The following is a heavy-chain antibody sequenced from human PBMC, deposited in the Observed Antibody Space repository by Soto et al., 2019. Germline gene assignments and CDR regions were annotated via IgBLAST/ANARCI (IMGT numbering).Heavy chain of an antibody. V-gene: IGHV3-30*18. CDR1: GFTFSNYG. Sequence: GGSLRLSCVGSGFTFSNYGMHWVRQPPGKGLEWVALISDDGDKRYYADSVRGRLIISRDNSKDTLYLQMNSLGPDDTAVYFCAKARVRIVGANSFDYWGQGSPVTVSS. CDR2: ISDDGDKR. D-gene: IGHD1-26*01. J-gene: IGHJ4*02. CDR3: AKARVRIVGANSFDY.